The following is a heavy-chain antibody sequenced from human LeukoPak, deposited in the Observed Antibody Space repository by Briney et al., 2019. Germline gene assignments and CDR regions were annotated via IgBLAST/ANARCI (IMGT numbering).Heavy chain of an antibody. Sequence: PSETLSLTCTVSGGSISSYDWSWIRQPAGKGLEWIGRIYTSGSTNYNPSLKSRVTMSVDTSKNQFSLKLSSVTAADTAVYYCAREAGIAAAGTRYYYLDVWGKGTTVTVSS. CDR1: GGSISSYD. CDR3: AREAGIAAAGTRYYYLDV. V-gene: IGHV4-4*07. D-gene: IGHD6-13*01. CDR2: IYTSGST. J-gene: IGHJ6*03.